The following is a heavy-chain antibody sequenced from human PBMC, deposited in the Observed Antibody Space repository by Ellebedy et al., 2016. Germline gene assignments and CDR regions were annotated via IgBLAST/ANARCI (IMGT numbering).Heavy chain of an antibody. Sequence: GGSLRLSCAASGFIFSSYWMHWVRQAPGKGLVWVSRINGDGSTITYADSVKGRFTISRDNAKNTLYLQMNSLRVEDTALYYCVKGASSGSWVTMEYWGQGALVTVSS. V-gene: IGHV3-74*01. D-gene: IGHD6-13*01. J-gene: IGHJ4*02. CDR1: GFIFSSYW. CDR2: INGDGSTI. CDR3: VKGASSGSWVTMEY.